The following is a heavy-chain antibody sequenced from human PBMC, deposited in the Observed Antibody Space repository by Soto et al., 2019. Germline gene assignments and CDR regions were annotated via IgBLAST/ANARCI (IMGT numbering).Heavy chain of an antibody. CDR1: GFTFGDYA. CDR3: TRDAGFGYSSNFEPCYFDY. D-gene: IGHD6-13*01. V-gene: IGHV3-49*03. CDR2: IRSKAYGGTT. Sequence: GGSLRLSCTASGFTFGDYAMSWFRQAPGKGLEWVGFIRSKAYGGTTEYAASVKGRFTISRDDSKSIAYLQMNSLKTEDTAVYYCTRDAGFGYSSNFEPCYFDYWGQGTLVTVSS. J-gene: IGHJ4*02.